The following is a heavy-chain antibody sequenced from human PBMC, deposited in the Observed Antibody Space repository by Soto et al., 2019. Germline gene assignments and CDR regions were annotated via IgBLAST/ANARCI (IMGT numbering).Heavy chain of an antibody. Sequence: SETLSLTCSVSGASFSNGDYYWNWIRQSPGKGLEYLGYIFYGGSTFYNPSLRGRLSLSVDTSRNHFSLRLTSVTAADTAMYYCASQSKGDFGPFDSWGRGTLVTSPQ. CDR3: ASQSKGDFGPFDS. CDR2: IFYGGST. D-gene: IGHD4-17*01. CDR1: GASFSNGDYY. V-gene: IGHV4-30-4*01. J-gene: IGHJ4*02.